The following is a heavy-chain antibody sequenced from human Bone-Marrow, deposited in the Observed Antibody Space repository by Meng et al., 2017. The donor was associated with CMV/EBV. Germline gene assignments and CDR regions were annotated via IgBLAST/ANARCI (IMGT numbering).Heavy chain of an antibody. CDR1: GFDISRTY. V-gene: IGHV3-53*01. Sequence: GESLKISCVVSGFDISRTYMSWVRQAPGKGLEWVSVIYSGGGTYYADSLKGRFFISRDNSKNTVFLQMNSLKTEDTAVYYCTRGPGDGYYYYYGMDVWGQGTTVTVSS. CDR2: IYSGGGT. D-gene: IGHD3-10*01. J-gene: IGHJ6*02. CDR3: TRGPGDGYYYYYGMDV.